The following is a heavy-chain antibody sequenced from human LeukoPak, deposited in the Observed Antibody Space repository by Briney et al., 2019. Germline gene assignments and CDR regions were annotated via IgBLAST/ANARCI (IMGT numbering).Heavy chain of an antibody. J-gene: IGHJ3*02. D-gene: IGHD5-24*01. Sequence: ASVKVSCKASGYSFTGHYMHWVRQAPGQGLEWMGWINPNSGGTNYAQKFQGRVTMTRDTSISTAYMELSRLRSDDTAVYYCARVGDGYNGPDYDAFDIWGQGTMVTVSS. CDR1: GYSFTGHY. V-gene: IGHV1-2*02. CDR2: INPNSGGT. CDR3: ARVGDGYNGPDYDAFDI.